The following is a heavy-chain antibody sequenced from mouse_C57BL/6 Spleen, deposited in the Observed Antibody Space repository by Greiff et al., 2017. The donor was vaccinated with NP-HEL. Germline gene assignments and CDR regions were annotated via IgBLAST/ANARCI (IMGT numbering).Heavy chain of an antibody. J-gene: IGHJ2*01. Sequence: VQLQQSGAELVRPGASVKLSCKASGYTFTDYYINWVKQRPGQGLEWIARIYPGSGNTYYNEKFKGKATLTAEKSSSTAYMQLSSLTSEDSAVFFCARLWYYGFDYWGQGTTLTVSS. V-gene: IGHV1-76*01. CDR3: ARLWYYGFDY. CDR1: GYTFTDYY. D-gene: IGHD1-1*01. CDR2: IYPGSGNT.